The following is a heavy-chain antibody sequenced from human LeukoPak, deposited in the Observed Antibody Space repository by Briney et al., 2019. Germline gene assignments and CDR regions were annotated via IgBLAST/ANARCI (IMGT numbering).Heavy chain of an antibody. Sequence: SETLSLTCTVSGGSACSGFYYWSWIRQPPGKGLEWLGYIYYTGNTNYNPSLKSRVTISVDSSKNQFSLSLSSVTAADTAVYYCARIAPLDGYRFDYWGQGTLVTVSS. J-gene: IGHJ4*02. CDR3: ARIAPLDGYRFDY. CDR2: IYYTGNT. V-gene: IGHV4-61*01. CDR1: GGSACSGFYY. D-gene: IGHD5-24*01.